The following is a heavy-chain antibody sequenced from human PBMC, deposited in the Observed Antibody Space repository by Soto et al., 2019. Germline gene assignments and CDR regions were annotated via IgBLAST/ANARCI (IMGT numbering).Heavy chain of an antibody. J-gene: IGHJ4*02. CDR3: ARGGGRIAAAGWYFDY. CDR2: IIPIFGTA. CDR1: GGTFSSYA. Sequence: QVQLVQSGAEVKKPGSSVKVSCKASGGTFSSYAISWVRQAPGQGLEWMGGIIPIFGTANYAQKFQGRVTSTADESTSRAYMELSSLRSEDTAVYYCARGGGRIAAAGWYFDYWGQGTLVTVSS. D-gene: IGHD6-13*01. V-gene: IGHV1-69*12.